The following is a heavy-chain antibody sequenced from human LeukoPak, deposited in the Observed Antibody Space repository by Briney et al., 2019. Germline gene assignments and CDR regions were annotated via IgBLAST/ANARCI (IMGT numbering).Heavy chain of an antibody. J-gene: IGHJ4*02. D-gene: IGHD3-10*01. CDR1: GFTFSSYA. Sequence: PGGSLRLSCAASGFTFSSYAMHWVRQAPGKGLEWVAVISYDGSNKYYADSVKGRFTISRDNSKNTLYLQMNSLRAEDTAVYYCARAPRTLTYYYGFDYWGQGTLVTVSS. CDR3: ARAPRTLTYYYGFDY. CDR2: ISYDGSNK. V-gene: IGHV3-30*04.